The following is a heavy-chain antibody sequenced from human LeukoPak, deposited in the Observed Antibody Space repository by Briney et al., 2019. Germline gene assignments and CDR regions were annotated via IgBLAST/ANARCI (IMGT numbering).Heavy chain of an antibody. V-gene: IGHV4-59*12. J-gene: IGHJ4*02. D-gene: IGHD3-10*01. Sequence: SETLSLTCTVSGGSISSYYWSWIRQPPGKGLEWIGYIYYSGSTNYNPSLKSRVTISVDTSKNQFSLKLSSVTAADTAVYYCARGHNYYGSGSYFLGVPQYYWGQGTLVTVSS. CDR1: GGSISSYY. CDR3: ARGHNYYGSGSYFLGVPQYY. CDR2: IYYSGST.